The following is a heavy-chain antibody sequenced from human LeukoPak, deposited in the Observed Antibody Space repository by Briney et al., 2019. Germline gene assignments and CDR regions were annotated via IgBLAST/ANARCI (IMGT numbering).Heavy chain of an antibody. CDR1: GGSISSGSYY. J-gene: IGHJ5*02. Sequence: PSETLSLTCTVSGGSISSGSYYWSWIRQPAGKGLEWIGRIYTSGSTNYNPSLKSRVTISIDTSKNQFSLRLSSVTAADTAVYYCARKHTSGWVNWFDPWGQGTLVTVSS. D-gene: IGHD6-19*01. CDR3: ARKHTSGWVNWFDP. V-gene: IGHV4-61*02. CDR2: IYTSGST.